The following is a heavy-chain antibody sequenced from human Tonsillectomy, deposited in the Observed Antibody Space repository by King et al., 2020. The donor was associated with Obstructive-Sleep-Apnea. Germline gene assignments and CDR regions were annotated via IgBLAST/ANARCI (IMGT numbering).Heavy chain of an antibody. J-gene: IGHJ4*02. D-gene: IGHD6-13*01. CDR1: GYSFTSYA. CDR2: INTNTGNP. Sequence: QLVQSGSELETPGASVKVSCTASGYSFTSYAMNWVRQAPGQGLEWMGRINTNTGNPPYAQGLTGRFVFSLDTSGSTAYLQISSLKAEDTAVYYCARMVYSSSWYRFFDSWGQGTLVTVSS. CDR3: ARMVYSSSWYRFFDS. V-gene: IGHV7-4-1*02.